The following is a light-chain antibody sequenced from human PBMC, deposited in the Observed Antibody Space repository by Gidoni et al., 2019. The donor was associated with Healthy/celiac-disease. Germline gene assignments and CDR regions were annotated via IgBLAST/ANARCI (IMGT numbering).Light chain of an antibody. J-gene: IGKJ1*01. V-gene: IGKV3-20*01. CDR2: GAS. Sequence: EIVLTQSPGTLSLSPGERATLSFRASQSVSSSYLAWYQQKPGKAPRLLIYGASSRATGIPDRFSGSGSGTDFTLTISRLEPEDFAVYYCQQYGSSPWTFGQGTKVEIK. CDR1: QSVSSSY. CDR3: QQYGSSPWT.